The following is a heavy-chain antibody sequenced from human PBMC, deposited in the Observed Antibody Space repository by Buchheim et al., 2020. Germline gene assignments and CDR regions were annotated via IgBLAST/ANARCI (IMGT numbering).Heavy chain of an antibody. CDR2: IYDRGIT. D-gene: IGHD1-26*01. V-gene: IGHV4-61*08. J-gene: IGHJ4*02. Sequence: QVQLQESGPGLVKPSETLSLTCSVSSGSVTNGVHYWSWIRQLPGKGLEWIGHIYDRGITYYNSSLKSRVTMSLDASKNEFSLKLNSVTAADTALYFCARIFSGDYALDYWGQGIL. CDR1: SGSVTNGVHY. CDR3: ARIFSGDYALDY.